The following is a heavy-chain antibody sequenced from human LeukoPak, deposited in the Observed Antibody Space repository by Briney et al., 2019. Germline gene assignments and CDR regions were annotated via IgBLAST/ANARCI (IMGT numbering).Heavy chain of an antibody. D-gene: IGHD2-2*02. CDR3: ARGYCSSTSCYNNYYYYYMDV. CDR2: IYYSGRT. J-gene: IGHJ6*03. Sequence: SETLSLTCTVSGGSISSSSYYWGWIRQPPGKGLVWIGSIYYSGRTYYNPSLKSRVTISVDTSKNQFSLKLSSVTAADTAVYYCARGYCSSTSCYNNYYYYYMDVWGKGTTVTVSS. CDR1: GGSISSSSYY. V-gene: IGHV4-39*07.